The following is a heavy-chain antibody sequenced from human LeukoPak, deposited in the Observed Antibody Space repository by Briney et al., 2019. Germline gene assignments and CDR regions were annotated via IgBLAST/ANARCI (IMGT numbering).Heavy chain of an antibody. CDR1: GFTVGSSY. CDR2: ISYDVGKK. J-gene: IGHJ4*02. CDR3: AKDDYYDTSGYRD. V-gene: IGHV3-30*18. Sequence: GGSLRLSCAVSGFTVGSSYMSWVRQAPGKGLEWVAVISYDVGKKYYADSVKGRFTISRDNSKNTLYLQMNSLRAEDTAVYYCAKDDYYDTSGYRDWGQGTLVTVSS. D-gene: IGHD3-22*01.